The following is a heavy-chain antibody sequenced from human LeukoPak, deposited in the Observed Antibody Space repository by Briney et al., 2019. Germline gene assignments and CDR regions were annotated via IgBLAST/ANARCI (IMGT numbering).Heavy chain of an antibody. Sequence: PGGSLRLSCAASGFTFSSYWMHWVRQAPGKGLEWVSSISSSSSYIYYADSVKGRFTISRDNAKNSLYLQMNSLRAEDTAVYYCARALLAEASGCLGYWGQGTLVTVSS. D-gene: IGHD6-19*01. CDR3: ARALLAEASGCLGY. J-gene: IGHJ4*02. CDR2: ISSSSSYI. V-gene: IGHV3-21*01. CDR1: GFTFSSYW.